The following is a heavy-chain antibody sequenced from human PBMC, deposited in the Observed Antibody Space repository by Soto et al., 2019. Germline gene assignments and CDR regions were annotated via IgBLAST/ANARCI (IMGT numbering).Heavy chain of an antibody. D-gene: IGHD1-26*01. J-gene: IGHJ6*02. Sequence: ASVKVSCKASGYTFTTYNINWVRQATGQGLEWMGWMNPNSGNTGYAQKFQDRITLTRDTSITTAYMELSSLRSEDTAVYYCARDYVRRYRLGATGSYYGMDVWGQGTTVTXSS. CDR1: GYTFTTYN. V-gene: IGHV1-8*02. CDR2: MNPNSGNT. CDR3: ARDYVRRYRLGATGSYYGMDV.